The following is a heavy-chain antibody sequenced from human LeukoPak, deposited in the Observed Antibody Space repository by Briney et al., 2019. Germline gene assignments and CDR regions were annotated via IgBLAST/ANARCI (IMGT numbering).Heavy chain of an antibody. CDR3: AREGKPYYDSSGYAY. J-gene: IGHJ4*02. Sequence: KPSETLSLTCAVYGGSFSGYYWSWTRQPPGKGLEWIGEINHSGSTNYNPSLKSRVTISVDTSKNQFSLKLSSVTAADTAVYYCAREGKPYYDSSGYAYWGQGTLVTVSS. CDR2: INHSGST. D-gene: IGHD3-22*01. CDR1: GGSFSGYY. V-gene: IGHV4-34*01.